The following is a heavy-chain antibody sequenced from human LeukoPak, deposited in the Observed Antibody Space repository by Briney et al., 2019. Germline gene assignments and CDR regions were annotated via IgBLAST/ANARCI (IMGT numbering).Heavy chain of an antibody. CDR2: ISSSGSTI. J-gene: IGHJ3*02. D-gene: IGHD3-22*01. CDR3: ARVQTYYYDSSGYHPGAFDI. V-gene: IGHV3-48*03. CDR1: GFTFSSYE. Sequence: GGSLRLSCAASGFTFSSYEMNWVRQAPGKGLEWVSYISSSGSTIYYADSVKGRFTISRDNSKNTLYLQMNSLRAEDTAVYYCARVQTYYYDSSGYHPGAFDIWGQGTMVTVSS.